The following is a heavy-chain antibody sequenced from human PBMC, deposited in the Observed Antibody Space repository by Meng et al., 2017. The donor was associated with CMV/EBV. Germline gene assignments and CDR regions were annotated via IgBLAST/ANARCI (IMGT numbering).Heavy chain of an antibody. CDR3: ARGSVAGFDY. D-gene: IGHD6-19*01. Sequence: ELGGSWGGAVRPGRSLGRSGAALGFTFISYAMHWGRQAPGKGREWVAVISYDGSNKYYADSVKGRFTISRDNSKNTLYLQMNSLRAEDTAVYYCARGSVAGFDYWGQGTLVTVSS. CDR1: GFTFISYA. J-gene: IGHJ4*02. V-gene: IGHV3-30-3*01. CDR2: ISYDGSNK.